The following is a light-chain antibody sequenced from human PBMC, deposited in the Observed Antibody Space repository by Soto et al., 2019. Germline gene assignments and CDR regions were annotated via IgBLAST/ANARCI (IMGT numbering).Light chain of an antibody. CDR1: SSNIARRS. CDR2: SSD. V-gene: IGLV1-44*01. J-gene: IGLJ3*02. Sequence: QSALTQPPSASATPGQRVTISCSGSSSNIARRSVYWYQQLPGTAPKLLMYSSDLRPSGVPDRFSGSKSGTTASLAISGVQSEDDDDYYCSTWDDSLNGWVFGVGTKLTVL. CDR3: STWDDSLNGWV.